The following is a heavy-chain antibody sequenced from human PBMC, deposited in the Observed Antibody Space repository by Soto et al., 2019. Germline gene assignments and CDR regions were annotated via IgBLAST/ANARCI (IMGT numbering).Heavy chain of an antibody. CDR2: IIPILGIA. CDR1: GGTLRSYT. CDR3: ARDGYSSGWYEGFDY. J-gene: IGHJ4*02. Sequence: PVKGSCQASGGTLRSYTISWVRQAPGQGLEWMGRIIPILGIANYAQKFQGRVTITADKSTSTAYMELSSLRSEDTAVYYCARDGYSSGWYEGFDYWGQGTLVTVSS. V-gene: IGHV1-69*04. D-gene: IGHD6-19*01.